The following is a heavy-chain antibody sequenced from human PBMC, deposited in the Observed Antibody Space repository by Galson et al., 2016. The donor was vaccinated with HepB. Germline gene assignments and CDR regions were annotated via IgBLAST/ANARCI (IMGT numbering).Heavy chain of an antibody. Sequence: SVKVSCKASGYSFTRYYVHWVRQAPGQGLEWLGWIKPNNGDTMYADDFQGRVTMTSDTSLTTAYLEINRLTSDDTAVYFCARLRPQTADRYYFDYWGQGSLIIVST. CDR3: ARLRPQTADRYYFDY. V-gene: IGHV1-2*02. CDR1: GYSFTRYY. D-gene: IGHD7-27*01. CDR2: IKPNNGDT. J-gene: IGHJ4*02.